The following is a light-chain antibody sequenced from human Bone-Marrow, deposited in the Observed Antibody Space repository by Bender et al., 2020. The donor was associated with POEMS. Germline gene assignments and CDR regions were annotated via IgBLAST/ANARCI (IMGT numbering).Light chain of an antibody. Sequence: QSVLTQPPSASGTPGQRVTISCSGGSSNIGAHAVNWYQHLPGTTPKLLIYSSHRRPSEVPDRFSGSRSGTSASLAISGLQPEDEADYFCCAYAGPFTHVVFGGGTKVTVL. CDR3: CAYAGPFTHVV. J-gene: IGLJ2*01. CDR2: SSH. V-gene: IGLV1-44*01. CDR1: SSNIGAHA.